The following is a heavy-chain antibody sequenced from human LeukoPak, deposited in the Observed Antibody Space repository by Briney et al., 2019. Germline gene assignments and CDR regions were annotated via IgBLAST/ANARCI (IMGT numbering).Heavy chain of an antibody. CDR1: GGSISSYY. D-gene: IGHD5-12*01. CDR3: ARDRPGGYGLRWDYFDY. V-gene: IGHV4-59*01. CDR2: IYYSGST. Sequence: SETLSLTCTVSGGSISSYYWSWIRQPPGKGLEWIGYIYYSGSTNYNPSLKSQVTISVDTSKNQFSLKLSSVTAADTAVYYCARDRPGGYGLRWDYFDYWGQGTLVTVSS. J-gene: IGHJ4*02.